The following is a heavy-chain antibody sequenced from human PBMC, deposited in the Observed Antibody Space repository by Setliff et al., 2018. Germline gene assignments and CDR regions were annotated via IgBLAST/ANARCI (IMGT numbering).Heavy chain of an antibody. J-gene: IGHJ6*03. V-gene: IGHV1-18*01. D-gene: IGHD2-15*01. CDR1: GYTFTDYS. CDR3: ARVPLPLDIVVVVAATPLEYYYYMDV. Sequence: ASVKVSCKASGYTFTDYSISWVRQAPGQGLEWMGWISAYNGNTNYAQKLQGRVAMTTDTSTSTAYMELRSLRSDDTAVYYCARVPLPLDIVVVVAATPLEYYYYMDVWGKGTTVTV. CDR2: ISAYNGNT.